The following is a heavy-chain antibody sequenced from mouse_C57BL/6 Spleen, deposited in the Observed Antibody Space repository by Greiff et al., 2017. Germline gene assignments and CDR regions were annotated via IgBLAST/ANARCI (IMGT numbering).Heavy chain of an antibody. J-gene: IGHJ2*01. CDR3: ARTWDYFDY. CDR2: ISYDGSN. D-gene: IGHD4-1*01. Sequence: EVKLQESGPGLVKPSQSLSLPCSVTGYSITSGYYWNWIRQFPGNKLEWMGYISYDGSNNYNPSLKNRISITRDTSKNQFFLKLNSVTTEDTATYYCARTWDYFDYWGQGTTLTVSS. V-gene: IGHV3-6*01. CDR1: GYSITSGYY.